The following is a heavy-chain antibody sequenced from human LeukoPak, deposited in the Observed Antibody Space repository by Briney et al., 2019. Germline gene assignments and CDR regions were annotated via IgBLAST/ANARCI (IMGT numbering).Heavy chain of an antibody. V-gene: IGHV4-34*01. CDR2: INHSGST. CDR1: GGSFSGYY. J-gene: IGHJ4*02. CDR3: ARGGGYQLLMYVGDY. D-gene: IGHD2-2*01. Sequence: PSETLSLTCAVYGGSFSGYYWSWIRQPPGKGLEWIGEINHSGSTNYNPSLKSRVTISVDTSKNQFSLKLSSVTAADTAVYYCARGGGYQLLMYVGDYWGQGTLVTVSS.